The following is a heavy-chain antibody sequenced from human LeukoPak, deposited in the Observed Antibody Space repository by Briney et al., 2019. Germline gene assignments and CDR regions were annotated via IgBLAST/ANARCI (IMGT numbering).Heavy chain of an antibody. J-gene: IGHJ4*02. V-gene: IGHV4-4*07. Sequence: SETLSLTCTVSGGSISSYYWSWIRQPAGKGLEWIGRIYASGSTSYNPSLKSRVTMSVDTSENQFSLKLSSVTAADTAVYYCASNGVTSGPFDYWGQGTLVTVSS. CDR3: ASNGVTSGPFDY. D-gene: IGHD4-11*01. CDR1: GGSISSYY. CDR2: IYASGST.